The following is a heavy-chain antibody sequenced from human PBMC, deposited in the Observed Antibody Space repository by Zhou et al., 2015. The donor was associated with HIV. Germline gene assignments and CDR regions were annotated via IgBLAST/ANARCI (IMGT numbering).Heavy chain of an antibody. V-gene: IGHV1-69*01. CDR1: GGTFSSYA. J-gene: IGHJ6*02. D-gene: IGHD2-15*01. CDR2: IIPIFGTA. Sequence: QVQLVQSGTEVRKAGSSVKVSCKASGGTFSSYAISWVRQAPGQGLEWMGGIIPIFGTANYAQKFQGRVTITADESTSTAYMELSSLRSEDTAVYYCASRVCSGGSCLLGGDYYYGMDVWGQGP. CDR3: ASRVCSGGSCLLGGDYYYGMDV.